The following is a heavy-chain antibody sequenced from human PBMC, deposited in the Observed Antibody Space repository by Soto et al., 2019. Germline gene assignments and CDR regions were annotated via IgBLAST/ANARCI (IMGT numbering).Heavy chain of an antibody. CDR1: GGTFSSYA. V-gene: IGHV1-69*13. Sequence: SVKVSCKASGGTFSSYAISWVRQAPGQGLEWMGGIIPIFGTANYAQKFQGRVTITADGSTSTAYMELSSLRSEDTAVYYCARCPLLEGAWFDPWGQGTLVTVSS. CDR2: IIPIFGTA. CDR3: ARCPLLEGAWFDP. J-gene: IGHJ5*02.